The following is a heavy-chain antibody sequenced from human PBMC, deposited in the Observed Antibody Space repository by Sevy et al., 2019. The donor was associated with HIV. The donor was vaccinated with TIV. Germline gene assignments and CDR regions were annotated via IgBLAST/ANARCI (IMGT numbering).Heavy chain of an antibody. CDR1: GYTFTSYR. CDR2: SSPHNGDT. D-gene: IGHD2-15*01. Sequence: ASVKVSCKTSGYTFTSYRITWVRQAPGKGLEWLGWSSPHNGDTNYAQRVQGRVTMIIDTWTTTAYLELRSLTSDDTAEYYCARSYCSGGRCYSLAYWGQGTLVTVSS. CDR3: ARSYCSGGRCYSLAY. V-gene: IGHV1-18*01. J-gene: IGHJ4*02.